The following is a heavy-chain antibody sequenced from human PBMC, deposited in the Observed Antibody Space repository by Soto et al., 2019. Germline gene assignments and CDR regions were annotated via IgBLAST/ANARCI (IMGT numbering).Heavy chain of an antibody. CDR2: IYYSGST. CDR3: AREPSI. Sequence: SETLSLTCAVSGDSITGDNWWSWIRQHPGKGLEWIGYIYYSGSTYYNPSLKSRVTISVDTSKNQFSLKLSSVTAADTAVYYCAREPSIWGPGTLVTVSS. V-gene: IGHV4-31*11. J-gene: IGHJ4*02. CDR1: GDSITGDNW.